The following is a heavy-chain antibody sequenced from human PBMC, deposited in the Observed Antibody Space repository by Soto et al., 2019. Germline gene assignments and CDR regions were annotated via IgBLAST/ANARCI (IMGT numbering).Heavy chain of an antibody. D-gene: IGHD6-13*01. J-gene: IGHJ4*02. Sequence: PVGSLRLSCAASGFTFSSYSMNWVRQAPGKGLEWVSSISSSSSYIYYADSVKGRFTISRDNAKNSLYLQMNSLRAEDTAVYYCARDRKGVAAAGTDYWGQGTLVTVSS. CDR1: GFTFSSYS. CDR3: ARDRKGVAAAGTDY. V-gene: IGHV3-21*01. CDR2: ISSSSSYI.